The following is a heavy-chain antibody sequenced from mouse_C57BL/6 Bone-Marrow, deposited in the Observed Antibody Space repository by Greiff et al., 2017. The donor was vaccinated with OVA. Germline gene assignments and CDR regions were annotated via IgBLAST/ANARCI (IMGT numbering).Heavy chain of an antibody. CDR3: AGTTVALDY. CDR2: IYPGDGDT. J-gene: IGHJ2*01. CDR1: GYAFSSSW. Sequence: VQLQQSGPELVKPGASVKISCKASGYAFSSSWMNWVKQRPGKGLEWIGRIYPGDGDTNYNGKFKGKATLTADKSSSTAYMQLSSLTSEDSAVYFCAGTTVALDYWGQGTTRTVSS. V-gene: IGHV1-82*01. D-gene: IGHD1-1*01.